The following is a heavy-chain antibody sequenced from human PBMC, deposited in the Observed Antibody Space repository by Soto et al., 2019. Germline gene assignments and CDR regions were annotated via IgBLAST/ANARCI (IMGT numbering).Heavy chain of an antibody. Sequence: GGSLRLSCAASGFTFSSYAMSWVRQAPGKGLEWVSAISGSGGSTYYADSVKGRFTISRDNSKNTLYLQMNSLRAEDTAVYYCAKAKNYDILTGYYTANDYWGQGTLVTVSS. CDR2: ISGSGGST. CDR1: GFTFSSYA. CDR3: AKAKNYDILTGYYTANDY. D-gene: IGHD3-9*01. V-gene: IGHV3-23*01. J-gene: IGHJ4*02.